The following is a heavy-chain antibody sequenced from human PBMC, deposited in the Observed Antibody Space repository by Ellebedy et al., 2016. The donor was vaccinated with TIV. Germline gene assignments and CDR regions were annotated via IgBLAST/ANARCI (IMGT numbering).Heavy chain of an antibody. D-gene: IGHD3-3*01. CDR3: ARDRRRIVRFLEWFGDRYYGMDV. CDR1: GYTFTSYG. J-gene: IGHJ6*02. Sequence: AASVKVSCKASGYTFTSYGISWVRQAPGQGLEWMGWISAYNGNTNYAQKLQGRVTMTTDTSTSPAYMELRSLRSDDTAGYYCARDRRRIVRFLEWFGDRYYGMDVWGQGTTVTVSS. CDR2: ISAYNGNT. V-gene: IGHV1-18*01.